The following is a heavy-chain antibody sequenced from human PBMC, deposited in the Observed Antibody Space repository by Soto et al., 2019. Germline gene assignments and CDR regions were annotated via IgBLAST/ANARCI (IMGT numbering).Heavy chain of an antibody. CDR3: ARSWPNIVVVVAAAKGDAFEI. CDR2: INAGNGNT. V-gene: IGHV1-3*01. CDR1: GYTFTSYA. J-gene: IGHJ3*02. Sequence: VQLVQSGAEVKKPGASVKVSCKASGYTFTSYAMHWVRQAPGQRLEWMGWINAGNGNTKYSQKFQGRVTITRDTSASTAYMELSSLRSEDTAVYYCARSWPNIVVVVAAAKGDAFEIWGQGTMVTVSS. D-gene: IGHD2-15*01.